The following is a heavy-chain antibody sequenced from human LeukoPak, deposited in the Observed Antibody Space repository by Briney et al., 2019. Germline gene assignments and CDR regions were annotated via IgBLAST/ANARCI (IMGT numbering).Heavy chain of an antibody. V-gene: IGHV1-18*01. CDR3: ARDRAGSAWYTTFDY. J-gene: IGHJ4*02. Sequence: SVKVSFQASCFPFSRFGISWVRPGPGQRLEWVGLLSTYNGNTNYAQKLQGRVTMTTDTSTSRVYMDLRSLRSDDTAVYYCARDRAGSAWYTTFDYWGQGTLVTVSS. CDR2: LSTYNGNT. CDR1: CFPFSRFG. D-gene: IGHD6-19*01.